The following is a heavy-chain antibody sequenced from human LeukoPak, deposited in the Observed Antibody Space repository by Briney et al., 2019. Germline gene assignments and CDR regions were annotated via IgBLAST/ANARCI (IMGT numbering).Heavy chain of an antibody. V-gene: IGHV3-53*01. D-gene: IGHD3-22*01. CDR1: GFTVSRNY. Sequence: GGSLRLSCAVSGFTVSRNYMSWVRQAPGKGLEWVSVIYSGGNTYYADSVKGRFTISRDNSKNTLYLQMNSLRAEDTAVYYCAKASNDYDDSSGRGYWGQGTLVTVSS. CDR2: IYSGGNT. J-gene: IGHJ4*02. CDR3: AKASNDYDDSSGRGY.